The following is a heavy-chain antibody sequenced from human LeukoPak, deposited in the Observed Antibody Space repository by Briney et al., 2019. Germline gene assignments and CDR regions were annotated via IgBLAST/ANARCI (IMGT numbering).Heavy chain of an antibody. D-gene: IGHD3-22*01. J-gene: IGHJ4*02. CDR1: GDSVSSNSAA. CDR3: ARDLSSEDYYDSSGYEYYFDY. Sequence: SQTLSLTCAISGDSVSSNSAAWNWIRQSPSRGLEWLGRTYYRSEWYNDYAVSVKSRITINPDTSKNQFSLQLNSVTPEDTAVYYCARDLSSEDYYDSSGYEYYFDYWGQGTLVTVSS. CDR2: TYYRSEWYN. V-gene: IGHV6-1*01.